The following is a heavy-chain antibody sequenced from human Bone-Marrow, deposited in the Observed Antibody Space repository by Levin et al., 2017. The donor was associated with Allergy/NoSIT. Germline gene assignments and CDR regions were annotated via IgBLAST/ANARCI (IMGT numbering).Heavy chain of an antibody. CDR3: ARDRESGHTFGAFDH. D-gene: IGHD3-10*01. CDR2: ISYDSGST. J-gene: IGHJ4*02. V-gene: IGHV3-43*01. Sequence: TGGSLRLSCAASGFNFADRTMHWVRQRPGRGLEWVSLISYDSGSTYYAASVRGRFTTSRDNRQNSLSLQMNSLTTEDTALYYCARDRESGHTFGAFDHSGQGTLVIVSS. CDR1: GFNFADRT.